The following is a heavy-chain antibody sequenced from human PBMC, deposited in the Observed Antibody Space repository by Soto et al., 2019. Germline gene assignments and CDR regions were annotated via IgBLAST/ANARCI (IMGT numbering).Heavy chain of an antibody. CDR2: ESYDGSNK. J-gene: IGHJ4*02. CDR3: ASSPESRLWLPFDY. CDR1: GFTFSTYA. Sequence: PGGSLRLSCAASGFTFSTYAMHWVRQAPGKGLEWVVVESYDGSNKYFEDSVKGRFTISRDNSKNTLYLQMKSLRPEDTAVYYCASSPESRLWLPFDYWGQGTLVTVSS. V-gene: IGHV3-30-3*01. D-gene: IGHD3-10*01.